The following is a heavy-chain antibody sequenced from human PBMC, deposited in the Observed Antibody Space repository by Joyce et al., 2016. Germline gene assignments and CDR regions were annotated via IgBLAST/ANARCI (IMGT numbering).Heavy chain of an antibody. CDR3: ARQETSRLNWFDP. V-gene: IGHV4-39*02. CDR2: LYYTGSA. Sequence: QLQLQESGPGLVRPSETLSLTCTVSGDSISTSDYYWGWIRRPPGRGLGWIGSLYYTGSAFYNPSLKGRVTLSVDTSNSHFSLKLTSLTAADTAVYFCARQETSRLNWFDPWGQGTLVTVSS. CDR1: GDSISTSDYY. J-gene: IGHJ5*02. D-gene: IGHD2-2*01.